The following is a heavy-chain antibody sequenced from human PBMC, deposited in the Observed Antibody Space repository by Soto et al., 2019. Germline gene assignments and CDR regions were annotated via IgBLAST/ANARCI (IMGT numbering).Heavy chain of an antibody. D-gene: IGHD3-10*01. J-gene: IGHJ5*02. CDR1: GFNFRLYP. Sequence: EVQLLESGGGLVQPGGSLRLSCGASGFNFRLYPMAWVRQAPGKGLEWVSSISGSGGSTFYADSVKGRFTISRDNSKNTLYRKRDPRRDEERGVFYWAGDKFMGSYYFGGFTYFFDPGGKETRAPFSS. CDR2: ISGSGGST. V-gene: IGHV3-23*01. CDR3: AGDKFMGSYYFGGFTYFFDP.